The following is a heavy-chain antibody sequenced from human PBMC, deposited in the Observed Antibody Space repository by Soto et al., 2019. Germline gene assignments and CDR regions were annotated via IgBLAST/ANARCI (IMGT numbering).Heavy chain of an antibody. CDR2: ISGSDDST. D-gene: IGHD6-6*01. CDR1: GFTFSSYA. J-gene: IGHJ4*02. CDR3: AKRSRSSPLDY. V-gene: IGHV3-23*01. Sequence: GGSLRLSCAASGFTFSSYAMSWVRQAPGKGLEWVSVISGSDDSTYYADSVKGRFTISRDNSKNTLYLQMNSLRAEDTAVYYCAKRSRSSPLDYWGQGTLVTVSS.